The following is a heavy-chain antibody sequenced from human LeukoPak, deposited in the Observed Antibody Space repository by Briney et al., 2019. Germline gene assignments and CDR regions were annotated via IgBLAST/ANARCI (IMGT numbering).Heavy chain of an antibody. J-gene: IGHJ4*02. Sequence: PSGTLSLTCRVPGGPLTNIHYWTWVRPPPGEGLEWIGVVNLQGSTNYNPPLMASVAISVDTPEPHISLQLTSVTPRHRAVFFCAREGGPYLPLDYSLQGTL. CDR2: VNLQGST. CDR3: AREGGPYLPLDY. V-gene: IGHV4-4*02. CDR1: GGPLTNIHY.